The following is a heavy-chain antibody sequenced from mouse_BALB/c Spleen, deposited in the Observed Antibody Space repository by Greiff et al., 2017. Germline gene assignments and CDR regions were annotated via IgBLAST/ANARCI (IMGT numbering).Heavy chain of an antibody. J-gene: IGHJ4*01. Sequence: VKLMESGAELVKPGASVKLSCKASGYTFTSYYMYWVKQRPGQGLEWIGGINPSNGGTNFNEKFKSKATLTVDKSSSTAYMQLSSLTSEDSAVYYCTRDYDAMDYWGQGTSVTVSS. CDR3: TRDYDAMDY. CDR2: INPSNGGT. CDR1: GYTFTSYY. V-gene: IGHV1S81*02.